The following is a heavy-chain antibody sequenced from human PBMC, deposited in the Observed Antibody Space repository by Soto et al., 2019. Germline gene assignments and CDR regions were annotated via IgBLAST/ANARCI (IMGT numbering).Heavy chain of an antibody. CDR3: AGYLGPPVPGDERKRGFDY. CDR1: GFSFSDYN. V-gene: IGHV3-11*05. CDR2: IGTSGSDT. Sequence: QVQLVESGGGLVEPGGYLRLSCAASGFSFSDYNMNWVRQAPGKGLEWISYIGTSGSDTTYADSVKGRFTISRDSAKNSLYLQMNILRPEDTAVYYCAGYLGPPVPGDERKRGFDYWGQGTLVTVS. J-gene: IGHJ4*02. D-gene: IGHD3-16*01.